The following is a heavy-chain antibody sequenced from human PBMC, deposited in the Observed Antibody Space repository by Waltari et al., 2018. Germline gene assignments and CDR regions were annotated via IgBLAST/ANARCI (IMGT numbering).Heavy chain of an antibody. CDR2: IYYSGTT. CDR3: VRHDCSSASCSTNWFDP. J-gene: IGHJ5*02. Sequence: QLQLQESGPGLVKPSETLSLTCTVSGGSISSTYWGWIRQPPGRGREWSGSIYYSGTTYYNPSLKRRGSISVDASKIQCSLRVSSVTAADTAVYYCVRHDCSSASCSTNWFDPWGQGTLVTVSS. CDR1: GGSISSTY. V-gene: IGHV4-39*01. D-gene: IGHD2-2*01.